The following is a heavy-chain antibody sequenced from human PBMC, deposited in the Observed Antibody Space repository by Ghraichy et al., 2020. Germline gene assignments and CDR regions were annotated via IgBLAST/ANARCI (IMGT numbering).Heavy chain of an antibody. CDR1: GFTFSTYA. CDR3: LWSGYFGY. D-gene: IGHD3-3*01. CDR2: ISGSGDST. V-gene: IGHV3-23*01. J-gene: IGHJ4*02. Sequence: GGSLRLSCAASGFTFSTYAMSWVRQAPGKGLEWVSAISGSGDSTYYADSVKARFTISRDNSKNTLSLQMNSLRAEDTAVYYCLWSGYFGYWGQGTLVTVSS.